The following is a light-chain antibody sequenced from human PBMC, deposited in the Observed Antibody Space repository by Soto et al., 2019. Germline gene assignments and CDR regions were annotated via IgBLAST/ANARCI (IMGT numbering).Light chain of an antibody. CDR3: QQYNNWPPWT. V-gene: IGKV3-15*01. J-gene: IGKJ1*01. CDR1: PIVSSN. Sequence: SPGGIATHSFRSSPIVSSNLAWYQQKPGQAPRLLLYGASTRATSIPARFSGSGSGTEFTLTISSLQSEDFAVYYCQQYNNWPPWTFGQGTKVDI. CDR2: GAS.